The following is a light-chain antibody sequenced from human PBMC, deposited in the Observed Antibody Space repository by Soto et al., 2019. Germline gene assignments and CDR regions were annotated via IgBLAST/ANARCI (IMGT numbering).Light chain of an antibody. J-gene: IGLJ1*01. CDR2: SNI. CDR1: RSNIGAGYD. Sequence: QSALAQPPSVSGAPGQRVTISCTGSRSNIGAGYDVHWYQQHPGTAPKLLIYSNINRPSGVPDRFSGSKSGTSASLAITGLQAEDEADYYCQSYDRSLGGNYVFGTGTKVTVL. V-gene: IGLV1-40*01. CDR3: QSYDRSLGGNYV.